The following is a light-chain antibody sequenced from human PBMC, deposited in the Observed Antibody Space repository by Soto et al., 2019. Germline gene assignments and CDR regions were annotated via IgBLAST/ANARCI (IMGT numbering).Light chain of an antibody. CDR3: QQYNDWPPYT. Sequence: EIVMTQSPATLSVSPGERATLSCRASQSVSSNLAWYQQKPGQAPRLLIYAASTRATGIPGRFSGSGSGTEFTLTISSLQSEDFADYYCQQYNDWPPYTFGQGTRLEIK. CDR2: AAS. CDR1: QSVSSN. J-gene: IGKJ2*01. V-gene: IGKV3-15*01.